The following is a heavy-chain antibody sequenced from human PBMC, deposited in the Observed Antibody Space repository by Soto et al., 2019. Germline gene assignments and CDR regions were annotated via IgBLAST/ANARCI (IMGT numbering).Heavy chain of an antibody. Sequence: PSETLSLTCTVSGGSISSGGYYWSWIRQHPGKGLEWIGYIYYSGSTYYNPSLKSRVTISVDTSKNQFSLKLSSVTAEDSALYYCAKDLEVYCSSSSCYGDAFNIWGQGTMVTVSS. V-gene: IGHV4-31*03. CDR1: GGSISSGGYY. CDR3: AKDLEVYCSSSSCYGDAFNI. CDR2: IYYSGST. J-gene: IGHJ3*02. D-gene: IGHD2-2*01.